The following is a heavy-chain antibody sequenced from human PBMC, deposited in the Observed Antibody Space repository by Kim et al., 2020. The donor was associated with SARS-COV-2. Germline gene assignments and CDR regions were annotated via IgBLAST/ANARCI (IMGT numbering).Heavy chain of an antibody. CDR2: MSYDGSVK. Sequence: GGSLRLSCEASGFTLTKYGMHWVRQAPGTGLECVAFMSYDGSVKYYGETVKGRFTISRDTSKNTLFLQMDSLRAEDTAVYYCTRGAVSGNDAFGIWGQGSLVTVSS. D-gene: IGHD6-19*01. CDR3: TRGAVSGNDAFGI. V-gene: IGHV3-30*03. J-gene: IGHJ3*02. CDR1: GFTLTKYG.